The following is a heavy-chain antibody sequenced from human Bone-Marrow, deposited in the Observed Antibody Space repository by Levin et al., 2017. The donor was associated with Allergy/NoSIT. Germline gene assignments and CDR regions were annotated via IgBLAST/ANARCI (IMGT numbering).Heavy chain of an antibody. V-gene: IGHV4-39*01. Sequence: SETLSLTCTVSGGSISSSSYYWGWIRQPPGKGLEWIGSIYYSGSTYYNPSLKSRVTISVDTSKNQFSLKLSSVTAADTAVYYCARHAGGDSRGWFDPWGQGTLVTVSS. D-gene: IGHD4-23*01. CDR1: GGSISSSSYY. CDR3: ARHAGGDSRGWFDP. J-gene: IGHJ5*02. CDR2: IYYSGST.